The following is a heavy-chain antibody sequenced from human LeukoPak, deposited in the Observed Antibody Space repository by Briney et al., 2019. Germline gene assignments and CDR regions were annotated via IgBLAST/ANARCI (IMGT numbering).Heavy chain of an antibody. D-gene: IGHD7-27*01. CDR3: ATNWGWGDWYFDL. CDR2: INPNSGGT. CDR1: GYTFTGYY. Sequence: ASVKVSCKASGYTFTGYYMHWVRQAPGQGLEWMGWINPNSGGTNYAQKFQGRVTMTRDTSISTAYMELSRLRSDDTAVYYCATNWGWGDWYFDLWGRGTLVTASS. V-gene: IGHV1-2*02. J-gene: IGHJ2*01.